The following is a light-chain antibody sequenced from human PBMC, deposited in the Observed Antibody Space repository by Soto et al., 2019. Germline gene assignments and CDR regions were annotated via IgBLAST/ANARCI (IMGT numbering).Light chain of an antibody. CDR3: GTWDSSLSWV. CDR2: ENN. V-gene: IGLV1-51*02. J-gene: IGLJ3*02. CDR1: SSNIGNNY. Sequence: QSVLTQPPSVSAAPGQKVTISCSGSSSNIGNNYVSWYQQLPGTAPKLLIYENNKRPSGIPDRFSGSKSGTSATLGITGLQTGDEADYYRGTWDSSLSWVFGGGTKLTVL.